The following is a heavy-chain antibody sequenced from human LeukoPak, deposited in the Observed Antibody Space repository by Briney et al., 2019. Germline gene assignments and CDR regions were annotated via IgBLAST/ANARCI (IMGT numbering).Heavy chain of an antibody. J-gene: IGHJ4*02. CDR3: ASLPRSGFPYYFDY. CDR1: GDSISNGDYY. V-gene: IGHV4-30-4*01. D-gene: IGHD3-3*01. Sequence: SQTLSLTCTVSGDSISNGDYYWSWIRQPPGKGLEWIGYIYYSGSTYYNPSLKSRVTISVDTSKNQFSLRLSPATAADTAVYYCASLPRSGFPYYFDYWGQGTLVTVSS. CDR2: IYYSGST.